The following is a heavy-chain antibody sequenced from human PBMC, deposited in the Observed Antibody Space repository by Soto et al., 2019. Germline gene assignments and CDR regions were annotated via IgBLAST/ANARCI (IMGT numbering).Heavy chain of an antibody. V-gene: IGHV3-15*05. CDR3: SARKDHYDDSGFDY. Sequence: PGGSLRLSCAASGFNFDIAWMSWVRQAPGKGLEWVGLIKSNFDGGSASYGAPVRGRFSISRDDSKNTLYLQMDSLKTEDTAVYYCSARKDHYDDSGFDYWGHGTLVTVSS. J-gene: IGHJ4*01. CDR1: GFNFDIAW. D-gene: IGHD3-22*01. CDR2: IKSNFDGGSA.